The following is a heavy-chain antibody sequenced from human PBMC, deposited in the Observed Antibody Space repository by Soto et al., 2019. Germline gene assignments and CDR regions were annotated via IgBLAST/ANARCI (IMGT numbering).Heavy chain of an antibody. J-gene: IGHJ4*02. CDR3: ARDGRNSYDLKF. CDR1: GFTFSSYW. D-gene: IGHD5-18*01. Sequence: EVQLVESGGGLVQPGGSLRLSCAASGFTFSSYWMHWVRQAPGKGLVWVSRINSDGSSTSYADYADSVKGRFTISRDNAKNTLYLQMNSLRAEDTAVYYFARDGRNSYDLKFWGQATLVTVSS. CDR2: INSDGSST. V-gene: IGHV3-74*01.